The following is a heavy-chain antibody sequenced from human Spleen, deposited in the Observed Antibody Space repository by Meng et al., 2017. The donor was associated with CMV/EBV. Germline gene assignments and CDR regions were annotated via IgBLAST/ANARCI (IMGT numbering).Heavy chain of an antibody. CDR3: AKARTTEMDV. CDR1: GGSISSSSYY. Sequence: SETLSLTCTVSGGSISSSSYYWGWIRQPPGKGLEWIGSIYYSGSTNYNPSLKSRVTISVDTSKNQFSLKLSSVTVADTAVYYCAKARTTEMDVWGQGTTVTVSS. V-gene: IGHV4-39*07. CDR2: IYYSGST. D-gene: IGHD4-11*01. J-gene: IGHJ6*02.